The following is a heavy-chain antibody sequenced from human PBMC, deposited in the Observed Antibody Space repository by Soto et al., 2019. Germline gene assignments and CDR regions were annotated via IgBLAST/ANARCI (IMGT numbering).Heavy chain of an antibody. J-gene: IGHJ4*02. V-gene: IGHV4-59*01. Sequence: INCTVASASICSYNWSWIRQPPGKGLEWMGYIYNSGSTNYNPSLKSRVAISLDTSKNQFSLKLNSVTAADTAVYYCARDRAYYESNGFYFDDCGQGTLVTLPS. D-gene: IGHD3-22*01. CDR2: IYNSGST. CDR1: SASICSYN. CDR3: ARDRAYYESNGFYFDD.